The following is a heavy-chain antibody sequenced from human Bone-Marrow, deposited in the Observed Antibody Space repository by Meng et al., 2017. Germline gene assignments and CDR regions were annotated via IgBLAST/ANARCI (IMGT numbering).Heavy chain of an antibody. CDR1: GGSFSDYY. J-gene: IGHJ4*02. CDR2: INHSGST. CDR3: ARGPTTMAHDFDY. D-gene: IGHD4-11*01. V-gene: IGHV4-34*01. Sequence: QGQLQHWGAGLLKPSETLSLTCVVSGGSFSDYYWGWIRQPPGKGLEWIGEINHSGSTNYNPSLESRATISVDTSQNNLSLKLSSVTAADSAVYYCARGPTTMAHDFDYWGQGTLVTVSS.